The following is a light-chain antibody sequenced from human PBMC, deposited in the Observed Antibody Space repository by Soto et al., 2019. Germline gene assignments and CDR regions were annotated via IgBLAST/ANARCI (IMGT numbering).Light chain of an antibody. V-gene: IGKV4-1*01. CDR3: QQYYSTPS. CDR1: QSVLYTANNKNY. J-gene: IGKJ2*01. CDR2: WAT. Sequence: DIVMTQSPDSLAVSLGERATINCKSSQSVLYTANNKNYLSWYQQRPGQPPKLLIFWATIREIGVPDRFSGSGSGTDFTLTINNVQAEDVAVYYCQQYYSTPSFGQGTKVEMK.